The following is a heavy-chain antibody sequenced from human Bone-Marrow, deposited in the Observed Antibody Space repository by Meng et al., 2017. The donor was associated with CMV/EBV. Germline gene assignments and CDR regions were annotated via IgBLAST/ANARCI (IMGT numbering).Heavy chain of an antibody. J-gene: IGHJ6*02. V-gene: IGHV4-4*02. Sequence: SETLSLTCAVSGGSISSSNWWSWVRQPPGKGLEWIGEIYHSGSTNYNPSLKSRVTISVDKSKNQFSLKLSSVTAADTAVYYCARGLRPRHPDYYYYYGMDVWGQGTTVTVSS. CDR1: GGSISSSNW. CDR2: IYHSGST. CDR3: ARGLRPRHPDYYYYYGMDV.